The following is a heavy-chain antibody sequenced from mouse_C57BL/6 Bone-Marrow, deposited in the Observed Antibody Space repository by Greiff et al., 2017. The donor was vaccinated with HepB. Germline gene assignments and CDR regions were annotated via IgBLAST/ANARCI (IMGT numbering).Heavy chain of an antibody. Sequence: EVKLEESGGGLVQPGGSMKLSCVASGFTFSNYWMNWVRQSPEKGLEWVAQIRLKSDNYATHYAESVKGRFTISRDDSKSSVYLQMNNLRAEDTGIYYCTVLIYYGNYEAYWGQGTLVTVSA. J-gene: IGHJ3*01. V-gene: IGHV6-3*01. CDR2: IRLKSDNYAT. CDR3: TVLIYYGNYEAY. D-gene: IGHD2-1*01. CDR1: GFTFSNYW.